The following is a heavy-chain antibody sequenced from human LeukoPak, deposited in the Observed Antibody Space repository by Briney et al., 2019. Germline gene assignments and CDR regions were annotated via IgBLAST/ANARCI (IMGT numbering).Heavy chain of an antibody. Sequence: GGSLRLSCAASGFTFSSYAMGWVRQAPGKGLEWVSTISGSGDNTYYADSVKGRFTISRDNAKSSLYLQMNSLRADDTAVYYCARARYCSSTNCYEHDYWGQGTLVTVSS. CDR2: ISGSGDNT. J-gene: IGHJ4*02. V-gene: IGHV3-23*01. CDR3: ARARYCSSTNCYEHDY. D-gene: IGHD2-2*01. CDR1: GFTFSSYA.